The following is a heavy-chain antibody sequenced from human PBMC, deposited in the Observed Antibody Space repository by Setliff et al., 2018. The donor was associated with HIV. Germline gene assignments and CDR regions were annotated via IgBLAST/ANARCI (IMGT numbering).Heavy chain of an antibody. D-gene: IGHD3-3*01. CDR1: GGSFTTYY. J-gene: IGHJ4*02. CDR3: ARGIENFWSGYIR. CDR2: INHIGST. V-gene: IGHV4-34*01. Sequence: SETLSLTCAVYGGSFTTYYWSWIRQPPGKGLEWIGEINHIGSTNYNPSLKSRVAISVDTSKNLFFLKLTSVTPADTAVYYCARGIENFWSGYIRWGQGTLVTVSS.